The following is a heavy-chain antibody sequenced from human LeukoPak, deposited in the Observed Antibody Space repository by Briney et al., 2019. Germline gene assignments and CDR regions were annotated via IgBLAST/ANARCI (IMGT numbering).Heavy chain of an antibody. V-gene: IGHV1-18*01. CDR1: GYTFTSYG. CDR3: ARADYYGSGRASAFDI. Sequence: ASVKVSCKASGYTFTSYGISWVRQAPGQGLEWMGWISAYNGNTNYAQRLQGRVTMTTGTSTSTAYMELRSLRSDDTAVYYCARADYYGSGRASAFDIWGQGTMVTVSS. J-gene: IGHJ3*02. CDR2: ISAYNGNT. D-gene: IGHD3-10*01.